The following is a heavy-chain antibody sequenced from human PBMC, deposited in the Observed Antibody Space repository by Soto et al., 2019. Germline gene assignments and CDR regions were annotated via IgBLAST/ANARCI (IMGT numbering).Heavy chain of an antibody. CDR2: ISSSSSNI. CDR3: ARDNGYDAATLDY. Sequence: EVQLVESGGGLVKPGGSLRLSCAASGFTFSTCSMNWVRQAPGKGLEWVSSISSSSSNIYYADSVKGRFTISRDNAKNSLYLQMNSLRADDTAVYYCARDNGYDAATLDYWGQETLVTVSS. D-gene: IGHD5-12*01. V-gene: IGHV3-21*02. J-gene: IGHJ4*02. CDR1: GFTFSTCS.